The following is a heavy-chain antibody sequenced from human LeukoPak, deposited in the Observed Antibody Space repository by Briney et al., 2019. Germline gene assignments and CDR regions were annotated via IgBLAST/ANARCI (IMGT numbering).Heavy chain of an antibody. J-gene: IGHJ4*02. D-gene: IGHD2-2*01. CDR2: ISSSSSYI. V-gene: IGHV3-21*01. CDR1: GFTFSSYS. CDR3: ARRLGYCSSTSCYSFDY. Sequence: GGSLRLSCAASGFTFSSYSMNWVRQAPGKGLEWVSSISSSSSYIYYADSEKGRFTTSRDNAKNSLYLQMNSLRAEDTAVYYCARRLGYCSSTSCYSFDYWGQGTLVTVSS.